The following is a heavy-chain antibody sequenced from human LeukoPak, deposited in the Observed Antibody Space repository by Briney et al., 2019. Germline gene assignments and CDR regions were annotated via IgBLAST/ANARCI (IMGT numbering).Heavy chain of an antibody. CDR1: GFTFSSYG. Sequence: PGGSLRLSCAASGFTFSSYGMHWVRQAPGKGLEWVAFIRYDGSNKYYADSVKGRFTISRDNAKNSLYLQMNSLRAEDTAVYYCARITMMAYRPFADDYWGQGTLVTVSS. D-gene: IGHD3-22*01. V-gene: IGHV3-30*02. J-gene: IGHJ4*02. CDR3: ARITMMAYRPFADDY. CDR2: IRYDGSNK.